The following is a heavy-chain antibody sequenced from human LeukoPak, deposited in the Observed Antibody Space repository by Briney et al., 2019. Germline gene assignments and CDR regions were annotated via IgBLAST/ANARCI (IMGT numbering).Heavy chain of an antibody. Sequence: GGSLRLSCAASGFTFDDYTMHWVRHAPGKGLEWVSLINWDGGDTYYADSVKGRFTISRDNSKTSLYLQMNSLRTEDTALYYCAKLPTVTYSFDIWGQGTMVTVSS. CDR1: GFTFDDYT. J-gene: IGHJ3*02. D-gene: IGHD4-17*01. V-gene: IGHV3-43*01. CDR2: INWDGGDT. CDR3: AKLPTVTYSFDI.